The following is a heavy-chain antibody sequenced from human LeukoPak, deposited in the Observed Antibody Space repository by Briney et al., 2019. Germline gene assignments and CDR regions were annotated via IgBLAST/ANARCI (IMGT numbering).Heavy chain of an antibody. J-gene: IGHJ4*02. D-gene: IGHD6-19*01. CDR1: GFTFRSYW. CDR2: INTDGSST. CDR3: ARARYSSGWSGGFDY. Sequence: GGSLRLSCAASGFTFRSYWMHWVRQAPGKGLVWVSRINTDGSSTSYADSVKGRFTISRDNAKNTLYLQMNSLRAEDTAVYYCARARYSSGWSGGFDYWGQGTLVTVSS. V-gene: IGHV3-74*01.